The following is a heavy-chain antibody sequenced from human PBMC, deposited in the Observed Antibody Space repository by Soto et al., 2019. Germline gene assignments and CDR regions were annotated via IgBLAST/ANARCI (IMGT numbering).Heavy chain of an antibody. Sequence: SETLSLTCAVYGGSFSGYYWSWIRQPPGKGLEWIGEIKYSGRTSYNPSLKSRVTISLDTSNNQFSLKVISVTASDTAVYFCAGAAFDILTDYPRGKFDPWGRGALVTVSS. D-gene: IGHD3-9*01. CDR2: IKYSGRT. CDR1: GGSFSGYY. J-gene: IGHJ5*02. CDR3: AGAAFDILTDYPRGKFDP. V-gene: IGHV4-34*01.